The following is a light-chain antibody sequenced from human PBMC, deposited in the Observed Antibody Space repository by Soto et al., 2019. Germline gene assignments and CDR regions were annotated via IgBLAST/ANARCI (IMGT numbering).Light chain of an antibody. CDR1: LTIGDS. Sequence: DIQMTQSPSSLSASVVDRVTITCRASLTIGDSLSWFQQKAGKPPTLLIYGASGLQSGVPARFSGSGSGTDFTLTISNMQREDFATYYCLQTYNLPRTFGQGAKVDI. J-gene: IGKJ1*01. CDR2: GAS. V-gene: IGKV1-39*01. CDR3: LQTYNLPRT.